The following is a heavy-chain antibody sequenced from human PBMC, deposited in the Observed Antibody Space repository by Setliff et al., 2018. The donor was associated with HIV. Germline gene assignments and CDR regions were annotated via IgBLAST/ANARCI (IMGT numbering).Heavy chain of an antibody. D-gene: IGHD3-22*01. CDR3: AKGPTPYYDSSGYLSYFDY. J-gene: IGHJ4*02. CDR2: IRYDGSNK. Sequence: PGGSLRLSCAASGFTFSSYGMHWVRQAPGKGLEWVAFIRYDGSNKYYADSVKGRFTISRDNSKNTLYLQMNSLRAEDTAVYYCAKGPTPYYDSSGYLSYFDYWGQGTLVTVSS. CDR1: GFTFSSYG. V-gene: IGHV3-30*02.